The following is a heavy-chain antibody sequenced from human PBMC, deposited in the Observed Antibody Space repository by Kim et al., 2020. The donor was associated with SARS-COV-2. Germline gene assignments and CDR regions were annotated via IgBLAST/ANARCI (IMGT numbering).Heavy chain of an antibody. CDR2: IYYSGST. V-gene: IGHV4-39*02. CDR3: ARELNVDTAMGGAFDI. J-gene: IGHJ3*02. D-gene: IGHD5-18*01. CDR1: GGSISSSSYY. Sequence: SESLSLTCTVSGGSISSSSYYWGWIRQPPGKGLEWIGSIYYSGSTYYNPSLKSRVTISVDTSKNQFSLKLSSVTAADTAVYYCARELNVDTAMGGAFDIWGQGTMVTVSS.